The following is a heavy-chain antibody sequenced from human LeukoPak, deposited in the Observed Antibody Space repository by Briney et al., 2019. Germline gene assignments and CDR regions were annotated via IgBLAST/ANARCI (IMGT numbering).Heavy chain of an antibody. CDR2: ISSSSSTI. J-gene: IGHJ4*02. Sequence: GGSLRLSCAASGFTFSSYSMNWVRQAPGKGLEWVSYISSSSSTIYYADSVKGRFTISRDNAKNPLYLQMNSLRAEDTAVYYCARDSGSYSGSYWGQGTLVTVSS. V-gene: IGHV3-48*01. CDR3: ARDSGSYSGSY. D-gene: IGHD1-26*01. CDR1: GFTFSSYS.